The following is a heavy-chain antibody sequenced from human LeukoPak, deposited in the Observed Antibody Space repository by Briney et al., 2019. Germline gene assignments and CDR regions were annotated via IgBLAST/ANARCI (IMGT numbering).Heavy chain of an antibody. CDR3: ARGGEPKGAYYYMDV. D-gene: IGHD1-26*01. V-gene: IGHV4-39*07. Sequence: PSETLSLTCTVSGGSISSSSYYWGWIRQPPGKGLEWIGTMSYSGSTYYNPSLKSRVTISVDTSKNQFSLKLSSVTAADTAVYYCARGGEPKGAYYYMDVRGKGTTVTISS. J-gene: IGHJ6*03. CDR2: MSYSGST. CDR1: GGSISSSSYY.